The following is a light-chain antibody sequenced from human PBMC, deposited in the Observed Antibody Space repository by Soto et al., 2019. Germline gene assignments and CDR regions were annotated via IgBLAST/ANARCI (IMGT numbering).Light chain of an antibody. Sequence: QSALTQPASVSGSPGQSINIYCTGTSSDVGSYNLVSWYQQHPGKAPKLMIYEVSKRPSGVSNRFSGSKSGNTASLTISGLQAEDEADYYCCSYAGSSTWVFGGGTKLTVL. CDR2: EVS. CDR3: CSYAGSSTWV. CDR1: SSDVGSYNL. J-gene: IGLJ3*02. V-gene: IGLV2-23*02.